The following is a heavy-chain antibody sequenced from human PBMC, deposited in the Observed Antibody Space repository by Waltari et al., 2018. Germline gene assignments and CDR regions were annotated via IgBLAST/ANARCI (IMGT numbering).Heavy chain of an antibody. V-gene: IGHV4-4*07. CDR2: IYISGST. CDR1: GASISSHS. J-gene: IGHJ5*02. D-gene: IGHD6-19*01. CDR3: ARNWYSSGWYWFDP. Sequence: QVQLQESGPGLVKPSETLSLPCTVSGASISSHSWRWIRQPAGKGLEWIGRIYISGSTNYNPSLQSRVTMSVDTSKNQFSLKLSSVTAADTAVYYCARNWYSSGWYWFDPWGQGTVVTVSS.